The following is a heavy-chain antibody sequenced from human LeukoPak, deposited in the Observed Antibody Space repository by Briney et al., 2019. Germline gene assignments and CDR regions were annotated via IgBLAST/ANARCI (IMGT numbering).Heavy chain of an antibody. J-gene: IGHJ6*02. V-gene: IGHV1-8*02. Sequence: GASVKVSCKASGYTFTGYYMHWVRQAPGQGLEWMGWINPNSGNTGYAQKFQGRVTMTRNTSISTAYMELSSLRSEDTAVYYCARGRIAAAGTYYYYGMDVWGQGTTVTVSS. CDR2: INPNSGNT. CDR3: ARGRIAAAGTYYYYGMDV. D-gene: IGHD6-13*01. CDR1: GYTFTGYY.